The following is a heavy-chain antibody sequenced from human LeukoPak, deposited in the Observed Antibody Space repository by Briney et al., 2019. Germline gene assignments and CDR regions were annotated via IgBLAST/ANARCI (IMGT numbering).Heavy chain of an antibody. D-gene: IGHD5-18*01. CDR3: ARDPSVDTAMVNWFDP. CDR1: GFTFSSYW. Sequence: PGGSLRLSCAASGFTFSSYWMTWVRQAPGKGLEWVANIKQDGSEKYYVDSVKGRFTISRDNAKNLLYLQMNSLRAEDTAVYYCARDPSVDTAMVNWFDPWGQGTLVTVSS. V-gene: IGHV3-7*03. J-gene: IGHJ5*02. CDR2: IKQDGSEK.